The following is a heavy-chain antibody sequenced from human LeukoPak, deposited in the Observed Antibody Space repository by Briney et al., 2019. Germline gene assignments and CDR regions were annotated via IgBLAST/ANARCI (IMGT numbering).Heavy chain of an antibody. CDR1: GGSISSSNW. CDR2: IKQDGSEK. J-gene: IGHJ4*02. V-gene: IGHV3-7*04. D-gene: IGHD5-24*01. Sequence: ETLSLTCAVSGGSISSSNWWSWVRQPPGKGLEWVANIKQDGSEKYYVDSVKGRFIISRDNAKNSLYLQMNSLRAEDTAIYYCTRVGYIDEGIDYWGQGTLVTVSS. CDR3: TRVGYIDEGIDY.